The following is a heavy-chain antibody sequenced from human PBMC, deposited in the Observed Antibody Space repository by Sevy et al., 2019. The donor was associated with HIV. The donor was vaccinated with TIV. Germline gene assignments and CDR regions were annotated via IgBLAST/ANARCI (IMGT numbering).Heavy chain of an antibody. J-gene: IGHJ3*02. CDR3: ARERDSGGGFFDI. D-gene: IGHD6-19*01. Sequence: SETLSLTCTVSGGSISSGDYYWSWIRQPPGKGLEWIGYIYYSGSTYYNPSLKSRVTISVDTSKNQFSLKLSSVTAADTAVYYCARERDSGGGFFDIWGQGTMVTVSS. CDR2: IYYSGST. V-gene: IGHV4-30-4*01. CDR1: GGSISSGDYY.